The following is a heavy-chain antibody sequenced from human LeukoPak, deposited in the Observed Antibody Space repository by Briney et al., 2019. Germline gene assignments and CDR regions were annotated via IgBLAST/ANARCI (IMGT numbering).Heavy chain of an antibody. CDR3: VRDGVGAPPFDY. J-gene: IGHJ4*02. D-gene: IGHD1-26*01. CDR1: GFTFRSHA. Sequence: GGSLRLSCVGSGFTFRSHAMSWVRQAPEKGLEFVSGIYENGGTTYYADSVKGRFSISRDNSKNTLYLQMDSLRGEDTAVYYCVRDGVGAPPFDYWGQGALVTVSS. V-gene: IGHV3-23*01. CDR2: IYENGGTT.